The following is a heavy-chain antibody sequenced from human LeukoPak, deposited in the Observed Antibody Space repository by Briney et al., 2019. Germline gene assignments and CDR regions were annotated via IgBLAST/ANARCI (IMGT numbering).Heavy chain of an antibody. Sequence: GGSLRLSCAASGFTFSSYAMDWVRQAQGKGLKGVAVISYDGSNKYYADSVRGRFTISRDNSKNKLYLQMNSLRAEDTAVYYCASDGYNYDWGQGTLVTVSS. CDR3: ASDGYNYD. J-gene: IGHJ4*02. CDR1: GFTFSSYA. V-gene: IGHV3-30*04. D-gene: IGHD5-24*01. CDR2: ISYDGSNK.